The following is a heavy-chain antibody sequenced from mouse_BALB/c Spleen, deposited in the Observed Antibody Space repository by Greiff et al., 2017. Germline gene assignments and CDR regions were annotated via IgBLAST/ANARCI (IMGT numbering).Heavy chain of an antibody. CDR1: GFTFSSYG. CDR2: ISSGGSYT. V-gene: IGHV5-6*03. D-gene: IGHD3-2*01. Sequence: EVKLVESGGGLVQPGGSRKLSCAASGFTFSSYGMSWVRQTPDKRLEWVATISSGGSYTYYPDSVKGRFTISRDNAKNTLYLQMSSLKSEDTAMYYCARPDRQVFDYWGQGTTLSLL. J-gene: IGHJ2*01. CDR3: ARPDRQVFDY.